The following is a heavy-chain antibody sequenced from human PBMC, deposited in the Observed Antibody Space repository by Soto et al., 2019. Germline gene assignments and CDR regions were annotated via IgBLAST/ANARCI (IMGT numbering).Heavy chain of an antibody. J-gene: IGHJ5*02. D-gene: IGHD6-13*01. CDR1: GYTFTSYG. V-gene: IGHV1-18*01. CDR3: ARDKGSYSSSWYPRMRPNWFDP. Sequence: ASVKVSCKASGYTFTSYGISWVRQAPGQGLEWMGWISAYNGNTNYAQKLQGRVTMTTDTSTSTAYMELRSLRSDDTAVYYCARDKGSYSSSWYPRMRPNWFDPWGQGTLVTVSS. CDR2: ISAYNGNT.